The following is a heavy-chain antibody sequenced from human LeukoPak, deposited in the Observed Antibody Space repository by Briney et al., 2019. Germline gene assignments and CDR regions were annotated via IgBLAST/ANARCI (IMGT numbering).Heavy chain of an antibody. D-gene: IGHD3-16*02. Sequence: PGGSLRLSCAASGFTFSDYYMSWIRQVPGKGLEWVAVISSDGRNIYYADSVKGRFIISRDTSRNILFLQMNGLRADDTAIYYCAKDKGNRYFDYWGQGTLVTISS. CDR3: AKDKGNRYFDY. CDR2: ISSDGRNI. J-gene: IGHJ4*02. V-gene: IGHV3-30*18. CDR1: GFTFSDYY.